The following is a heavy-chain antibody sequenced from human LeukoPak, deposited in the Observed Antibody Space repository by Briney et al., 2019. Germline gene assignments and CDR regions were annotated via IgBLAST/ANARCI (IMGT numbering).Heavy chain of an antibody. J-gene: IGHJ4*02. V-gene: IGHV1-46*01. CDR2: TNPSGGST. Sequence: ASVKLSCKASGYTFTTYYMHWVRQAPGQGLEWMGVTNPSGGSTFYAQQFQGRVTLTRDTSTSTVYMEVRSLRSEDTAVYYCAREDGYNYDGPDFWGQGTLVTVSS. D-gene: IGHD5-24*01. CDR3: AREDGYNYDGPDF. CDR1: GYTFTTYY.